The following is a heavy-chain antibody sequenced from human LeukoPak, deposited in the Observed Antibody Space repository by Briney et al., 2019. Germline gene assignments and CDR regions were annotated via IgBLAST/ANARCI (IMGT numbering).Heavy chain of an antibody. CDR1: GGSISRNY. D-gene: IGHD4-17*01. CDR2: INHSGST. CDR3: ARDHLYGDYGLAY. Sequence: PSETLSLTCTVSGGSISRNYWNWIRQPPGKRLEWIGEINHSGSTNYNPSLKSRVTISVDTSKNQFSLKLTSVTAADTAVYYCARDHLYGDYGLAYWGQGTLVTVSS. V-gene: IGHV4-34*01. J-gene: IGHJ4*02.